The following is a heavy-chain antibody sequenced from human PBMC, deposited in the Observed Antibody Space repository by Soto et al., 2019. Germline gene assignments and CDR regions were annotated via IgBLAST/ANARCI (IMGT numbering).Heavy chain of an antibody. CDR2: IYYSGST. CDR1: GGSISSYY. Sequence: SETLSLTCSVSGGSISSYYWSWLRQPPGKGLEWIGYIYYSGSTNYNPSLKSQVTISVDTSKNQSSLKLSSVTAADTAVYYCARQTLCGCSLGEHRFENCGQGTRFTVPS. V-gene: IGHV4-59*08. CDR3: ARQTLCGCSLGEHRFEN. J-gene: IGHJ3*02. D-gene: IGHD6-19*01.